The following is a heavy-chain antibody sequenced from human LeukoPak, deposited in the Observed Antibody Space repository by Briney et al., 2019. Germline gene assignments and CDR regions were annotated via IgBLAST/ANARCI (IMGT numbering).Heavy chain of an antibody. D-gene: IGHD6-6*01. Sequence: ASVKVSCKASGYTFTGYYMHWVRQAPGQGLEWMGRINPKSGDTDYAQKFQGRVTMTRDTSISTAYMELSRLRSDDTAVFYCARDLGYSSSSAFFDFWGQGTLVTVSS. CDR3: ARDLGYSSSSAFFDF. CDR2: INPKSGDT. J-gene: IGHJ4*02. CDR1: GYTFTGYY. V-gene: IGHV1-2*06.